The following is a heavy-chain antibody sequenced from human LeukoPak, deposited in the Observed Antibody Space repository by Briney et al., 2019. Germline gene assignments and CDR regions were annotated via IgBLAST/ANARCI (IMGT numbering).Heavy chain of an antibody. J-gene: IGHJ4*02. Sequence: SETLSLTCSVTGGSVSSDNYIWVWIRQPPGQELEWIGNINYLGSTAYNPSLKSRVTTSVDTSKHQFSLKLTSVTAADTAVYYCARLSKGRYFDYFFDYWGQGTLVTVSS. CDR1: GGSVSSDNYI. V-gene: IGHV4-39*01. CDR3: ARLSKGRYFDYFFDY. D-gene: IGHD3-9*01. CDR2: INYLGST.